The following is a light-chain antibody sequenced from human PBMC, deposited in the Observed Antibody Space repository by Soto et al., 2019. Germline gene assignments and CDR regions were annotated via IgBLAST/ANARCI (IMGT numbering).Light chain of an antibody. CDR3: QESATTRWA. V-gene: IGKV3-11*01. J-gene: IGKJ1*01. CDR2: DAS. CDR1: QSVSTY. Sequence: DNVLTQSPDTLSLSPGERATLSCRASQSVSTYLAWYQQKPGQAPRLLIYDASDRATGIPARFSGSGSGTDFTLTISSLHPEDFATFYCQESATTRWAFGQGTKVDIK.